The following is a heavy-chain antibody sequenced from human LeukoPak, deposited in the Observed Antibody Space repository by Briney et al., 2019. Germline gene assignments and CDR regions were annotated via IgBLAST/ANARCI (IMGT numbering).Heavy chain of an antibody. D-gene: IGHD2-8*02. CDR1: GFTFSSYG. CDR2: IWYDGSNK. V-gene: IGHV3-33*01. J-gene: IGHJ4*02. CDR3: ARDLVGLCDY. Sequence: GRFLRLSCAASGFTFSSYGMHWVRQAPGKGLEWVAVIWYDGSNKYYADSVKGRFTISRDNSKNTLYLQMNSLRAEDTAVYYCARDLVGLCDYWGQGTLVTVSS.